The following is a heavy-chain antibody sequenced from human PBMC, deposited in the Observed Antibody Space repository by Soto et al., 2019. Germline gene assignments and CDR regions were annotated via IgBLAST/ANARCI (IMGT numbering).Heavy chain of an antibody. V-gene: IGHV3-23*01. J-gene: IGHJ4*02. D-gene: IGHD3-22*01. CDR2: ISGSGVST. CDR1: GFIFSNFA. Sequence: GGSLRLSCAASGFIFSNFAMSWVRQAPGKGPEWVSGISGSGVSTFYADSVKGRFTISRDNSKNTLYLQMNSLRAEDTAVYYCAKDQYYDSSGYYFYWGQGTLVTVSS. CDR3: AKDQYYDSSGYYFY.